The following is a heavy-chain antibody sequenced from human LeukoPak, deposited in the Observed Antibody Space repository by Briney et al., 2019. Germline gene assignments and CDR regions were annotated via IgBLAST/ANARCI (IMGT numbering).Heavy chain of an antibody. V-gene: IGHV4-59*01. J-gene: IGHJ6*02. D-gene: IGHD1-26*01. CDR1: GGSISSYY. Sequence: PSETLSLTCTVSGGSISSYYWSWIRQPPGKGLEWIGYIYYSGSTNYNPSLKSRVTISVDTSKNQFSLKLSSVTAADTAVYYCASSAGPEVGARKYYYYGMDVWGQGTTVTVSS. CDR3: ASSAGPEVGARKYYYYGMDV. CDR2: IYYSGST.